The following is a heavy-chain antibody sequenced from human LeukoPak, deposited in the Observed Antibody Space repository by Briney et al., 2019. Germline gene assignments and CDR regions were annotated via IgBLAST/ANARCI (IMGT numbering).Heavy chain of an antibody. J-gene: IGHJ6*03. Sequence: GGSLRLSCAASGFTFSSYAMRWVRQAPGKGLEWVAVMSYDGSNRYYAGSVKGRFTISRDNSKNTLYLQMNSLRAEDTAVYYCARVGRVVPAINSYLDYYFCMDVWGKGTTVTVSS. CDR3: ARVGRVVPAINSYLDYYFCMDV. CDR2: MSYDGSNR. D-gene: IGHD2-2*01. CDR1: GFTFSSYA. V-gene: IGHV3-30*04.